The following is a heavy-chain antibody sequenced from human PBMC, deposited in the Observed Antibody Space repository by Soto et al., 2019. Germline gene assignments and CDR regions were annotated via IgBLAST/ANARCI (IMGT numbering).Heavy chain of an antibody. Sequence: PSETLSLTCTVSGGSISSSSYYWGWIRQPPGKGLEWIGSIYYSGSTYYNPSLKSRVTISVDTSKNQFSLKLSSVTAADTAVYYCASSLWFGEARPHYYYYYGMDVWGQGTTVTVSS. CDR3: ASSLWFGEARPHYYYYYGMDV. V-gene: IGHV4-39*07. D-gene: IGHD3-10*01. J-gene: IGHJ6*02. CDR2: IYYSGST. CDR1: GGSISSSSYY.